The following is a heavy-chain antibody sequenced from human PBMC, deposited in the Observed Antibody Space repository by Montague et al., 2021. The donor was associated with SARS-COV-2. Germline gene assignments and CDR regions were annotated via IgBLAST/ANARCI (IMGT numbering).Heavy chain of an antibody. CDR3: ARDQGYNWNCDAYYGMDV. D-gene: IGHD1-7*01. J-gene: IGHJ6*02. Sequence: SETLSLTCAVSGGSISSSSYYWGWIRQPPGKGLEWIGSIYYSGNTYHNPSLKSRVTISVDTSKNQFSLKLRSVTAADTAVYYCARDQGYNWNCDAYYGMDVWGQGTTVTVSS. CDR1: GGSISSSSYY. V-gene: IGHV4-39*07. CDR2: IYYSGNT.